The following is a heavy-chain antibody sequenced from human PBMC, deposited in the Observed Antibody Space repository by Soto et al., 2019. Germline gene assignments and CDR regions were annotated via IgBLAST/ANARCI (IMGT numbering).Heavy chain of an antibody. J-gene: IGHJ6*02. CDR2: INPNSGGT. Sequence: ASVKVSCKASGYTFTGYYMHWVRQAPGQGLEWMGWINPNSGGTNYAQKFQGWVTMTRDTSISTAYMELSRLRSDDTAVYYCARALNCTNGVCYREAGMDVWGQGTTVTVSS. D-gene: IGHD2-8*01. V-gene: IGHV1-2*04. CDR1: GYTFTGYY. CDR3: ARALNCTNGVCYREAGMDV.